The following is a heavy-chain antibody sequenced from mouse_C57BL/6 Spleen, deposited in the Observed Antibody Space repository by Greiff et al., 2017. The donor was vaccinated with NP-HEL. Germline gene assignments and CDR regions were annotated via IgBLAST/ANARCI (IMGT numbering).Heavy chain of an antibody. CDR1: GYTFTSYW. J-gene: IGHJ4*01. Sequence: QVQLKQPGAELVKPGASVKVSCKASGYTFTSYWMHWVKQRPGQGLEWIGRIHPSDSDTNYNQKFKGKATLTVDKSSSTAYMQLSSLTSEDSAVYYCAIVYYYGRYYAMDYWGQGTSVTVSS. CDR3: AIVYYYGRYYAMDY. V-gene: IGHV1-74*01. CDR2: IHPSDSDT. D-gene: IGHD1-1*01.